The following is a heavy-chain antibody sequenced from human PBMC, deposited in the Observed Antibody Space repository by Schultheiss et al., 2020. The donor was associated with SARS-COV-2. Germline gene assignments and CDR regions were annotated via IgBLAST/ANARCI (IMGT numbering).Heavy chain of an antibody. V-gene: IGHV4-59*08. CDR3: ARGIAVAGLDY. J-gene: IGHJ4*02. D-gene: IGHD6-19*01. Sequence: SETLSLTCTVSGGSISPYYWSWIRQPPGKGLEWIGYIYYSGSTNYNPSLKSRVTISLDTSKNQFSLKLSSVTAADTAVYYCARGIAVAGLDYWGQGTLVTVSS. CDR2: IYYSGST. CDR1: GGSISPYY.